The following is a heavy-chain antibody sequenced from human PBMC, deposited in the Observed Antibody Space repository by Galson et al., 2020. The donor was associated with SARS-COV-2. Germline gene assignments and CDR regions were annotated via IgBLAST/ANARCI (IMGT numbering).Heavy chain of an antibody. Sequence: SVQVSCKASGGTFSSYAISWVRQAPGQGLEWMGGIIPIFGTANYAQKFQGRVTITADESTSTAYMELSSLRSEDTAVYYCARSGYSSGWLGYYYYYGMDVWGQGTTVTGSS. CDR1: GGTFSSYA. CDR3: ARSGYSSGWLGYYYYYGMDV. V-gene: IGHV1-69*13. CDR2: IIPIFGTA. D-gene: IGHD6-19*01. J-gene: IGHJ6*02.